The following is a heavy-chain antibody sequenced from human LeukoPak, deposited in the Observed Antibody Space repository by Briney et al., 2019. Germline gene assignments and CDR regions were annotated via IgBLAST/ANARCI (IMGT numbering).Heavy chain of an antibody. J-gene: IGHJ4*02. Sequence: SGPTLVHPPQPLTLTCTFSGFSLSTSGMRVSWIRQPPVKALEWLARIDWDDDKFYSTSLKTRLTISKDTSKNQVVLTMTNMDPVDTATYYCARIRPVKGGGYYFDYWGQGTLVTVSS. CDR3: ARIRPVKGGGYYFDY. V-gene: IGHV2-70*04. D-gene: IGHD4-11*01. CDR2: IDWDDDK. CDR1: GFSLSTSGMR.